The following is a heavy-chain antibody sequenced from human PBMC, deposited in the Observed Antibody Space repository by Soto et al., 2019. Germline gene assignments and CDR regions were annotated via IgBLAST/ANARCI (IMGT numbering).Heavy chain of an antibody. V-gene: IGHV3-23*01. CDR3: ARDRLRQLLHWFDS. J-gene: IGHJ5*01. Sequence: GGSLRLSCAASGFTFSSYAMSWVRQAPGKGLEWVSVISCNGGSTYYADSVKGRFTISRDNSKNTLYLQMNSLRAEDTAVYYCARDRLRQLLHWFDSWGQGTLVTVSS. CDR1: GFTFSSYA. CDR2: ISCNGGST. D-gene: IGHD1-1*01.